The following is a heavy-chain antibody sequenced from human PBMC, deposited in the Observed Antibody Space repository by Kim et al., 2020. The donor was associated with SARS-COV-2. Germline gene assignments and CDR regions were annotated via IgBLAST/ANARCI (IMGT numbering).Heavy chain of an antibody. J-gene: IGHJ6*02. D-gene: IGHD3-10*01. CDR3: ASPLRHYYGSGSPYYYYGMDV. V-gene: IGHV1-69*13. CDR2: IIPIFGTA. CDR1: GGTFSSYA. Sequence: SVKVSCKASGGTFSSYAISWVRQAPGQGLEWMGGIIPIFGTANYAQKFQGRVTITADESTSTAYMELSSLRSEDTAVYYCASPLRHYYGSGSPYYYYGMDVWGQGTTVTVSS.